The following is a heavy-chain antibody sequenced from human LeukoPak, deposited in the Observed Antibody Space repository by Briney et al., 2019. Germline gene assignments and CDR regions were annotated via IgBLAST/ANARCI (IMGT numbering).Heavy chain of an antibody. V-gene: IGHV1-46*01. CDR3: ARGWSTGSNYYYYYYYMDV. J-gene: IGHJ6*03. Sequence: ASVKVSCKASGYTFTSYGISWVRQAPGQGLEWMGIINPSGGSTSYAQKFQGRVTMTRDMSMSTVYMELSSLRSEDTAVYYCARGWSTGSNYYYYYYYMDVWGKGTTVTVSS. CDR2: INPSGGST. D-gene: IGHD1-1*01. CDR1: GYTFTSYG.